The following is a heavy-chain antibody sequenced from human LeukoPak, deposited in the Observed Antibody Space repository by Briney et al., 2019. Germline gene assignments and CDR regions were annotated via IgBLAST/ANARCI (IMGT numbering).Heavy chain of an antibody. CDR2: ISHGSTRI. V-gene: IGHV3-48*01. Sequence: GGSLRLSCAASGFTFSSYSFNWVRQAPGKGLEWISYISHGSTRIFYADFVEGRFTVSRDDAKDALYLQMNSLRAEDTAVYYCGRDVEYGYAMNSWGQGTRVTVSS. D-gene: IGHD4-17*01. CDR3: GRDVEYGYAMNS. CDR1: GFTFSSYS. J-gene: IGHJ4*02.